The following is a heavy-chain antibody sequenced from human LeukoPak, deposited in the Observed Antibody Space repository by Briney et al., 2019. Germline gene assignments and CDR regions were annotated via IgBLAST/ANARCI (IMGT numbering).Heavy chain of an antibody. CDR3: AKDRHSGSYNFDY. D-gene: IGHD1-26*01. V-gene: IGHV3-23*01. CDR2: ISGSGGST. Sequence: GGSLRLSCAASGFTFSSYAMSWVRQAPGKGLEWVSAISGSGGSTNYADSVKGRFTISRDNSKNTLYLQMNSLRVEDTALYYCAKDRHSGSYNFDYWGQGTLVTVSS. CDR1: GFTFSSYA. J-gene: IGHJ4*02.